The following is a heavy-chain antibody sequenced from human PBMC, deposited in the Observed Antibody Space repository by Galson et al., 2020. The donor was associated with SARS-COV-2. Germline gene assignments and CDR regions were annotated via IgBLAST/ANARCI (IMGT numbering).Heavy chain of an antibody. D-gene: IGHD2-15*01. CDR2: IIPIFGTA. Sequence: SVKVSCKASGGTFSSYAISWVRQAPGQGLEWMGGIIPIFGTANYAQKFQGRVTITADESTSTAYMELSSLRSEDTAVYYCARELEYCSGGSCDGSFYYYYGMDVWGQGTTVTVSS. V-gene: IGHV1-69*13. J-gene: IGHJ6*02. CDR1: GGTFSSYA. CDR3: ARELEYCSGGSCDGSFYYYYGMDV.